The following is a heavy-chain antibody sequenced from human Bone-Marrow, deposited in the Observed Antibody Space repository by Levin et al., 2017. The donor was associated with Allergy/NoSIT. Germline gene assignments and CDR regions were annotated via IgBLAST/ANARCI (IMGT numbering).Heavy chain of an antibody. V-gene: IGHV3-73*01. CDR2: IGYNAASFAT. J-gene: IGHJ5*02. Sequence: GESLKISCAASGFAFSGSSIHWVRQASGKGLEWVGRIGYNAASFATIYTESMKGRFTISRDDSKDTAYLVIHSLKIEDTAVYYCVRGGAGGWYHPWGQGTLVTVSS. CDR1: GFAFSGSS. CDR3: VRGGAGGWYHP. D-gene: IGHD1-26*01.